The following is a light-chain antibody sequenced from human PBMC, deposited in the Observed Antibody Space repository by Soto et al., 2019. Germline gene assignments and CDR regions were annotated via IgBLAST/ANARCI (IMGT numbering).Light chain of an antibody. Sequence: EIVWTLSPGTLSLSPRERATLSCRASQSVSSNYLAWYQQKPGQAPRLLIYGASSRATGIPDRFSGSGSGTEFTLTISRLEPEDFAVYYCQQYGGSPRTVGQGTKVDIK. CDR1: QSVSSNY. CDR2: GAS. V-gene: IGKV3-20*01. J-gene: IGKJ1*01. CDR3: QQYGGSPRT.